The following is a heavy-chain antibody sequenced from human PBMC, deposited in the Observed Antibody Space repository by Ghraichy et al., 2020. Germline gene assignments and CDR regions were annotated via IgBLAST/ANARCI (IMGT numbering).Heavy chain of an antibody. CDR2: ISGSGENA. J-gene: IGHJ4*02. D-gene: IGHD3-10*01. CDR1: GFDFNNYD. Sequence: GGSLRLSCVASGFDFNNYDMTWVRQAPGKGLEWVSGISGSGENADYADSVKGRFTISRDNSKNKLYLQMNNPRAEDTAVYYCAKRHYCTTGSYYWWGQGTLVAVSS. V-gene: IGHV3-23*01. CDR3: AKRHYCTTGSYYW.